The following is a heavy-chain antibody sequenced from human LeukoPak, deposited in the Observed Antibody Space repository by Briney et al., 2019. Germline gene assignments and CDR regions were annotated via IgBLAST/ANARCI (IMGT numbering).Heavy chain of an antibody. CDR3: ARDGEYYDFWSGYCDY. CDR1: GFTFSNAW. Sequence: GGSLRLSCAASGFTFSNAWMSWVRQAPGKGLEWVSVIYSGGSTYYADSVKGRFTISRENSKNTLYLQMNSLRAEDTAVYYCARDGEYYDFWSGYCDYWGQGTLVTVSS. CDR2: IYSGGST. V-gene: IGHV3-66*01. J-gene: IGHJ4*02. D-gene: IGHD3-3*01.